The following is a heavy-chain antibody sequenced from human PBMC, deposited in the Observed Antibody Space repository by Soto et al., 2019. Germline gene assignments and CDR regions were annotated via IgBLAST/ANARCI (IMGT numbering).Heavy chain of an antibody. CDR3: AGDSWTVSAYNYYGMDV. CDR2: IYYTGNT. V-gene: IGHV4-30-4*01. J-gene: IGHJ6*02. Sequence: SETLSLTCTVSGDSVSSGNYYWTWIRQPPXKGLEYIGYIYYTGNTYYNPSLKGRAIISADTSKNQFSLKLSSVTAADTAVYYCAGDSWTVSAYNYYGMDVWGQGTTVTVSS. CDR1: GDSVSSGNYY. D-gene: IGHD1-1*01.